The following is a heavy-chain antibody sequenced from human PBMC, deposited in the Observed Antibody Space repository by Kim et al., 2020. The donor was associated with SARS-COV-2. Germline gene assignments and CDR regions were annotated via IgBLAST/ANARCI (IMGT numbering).Heavy chain of an antibody. Sequence: YASSVTGQVTVSRDNARNTLNLQMDSLRVEDTALYYCAKDHESSGWPTFDYWGQGTLVNVSS. J-gene: IGHJ4*02. D-gene: IGHD3-22*01. V-gene: IGHV3-23*01. CDR3: AKDHESSGWPTFDY.